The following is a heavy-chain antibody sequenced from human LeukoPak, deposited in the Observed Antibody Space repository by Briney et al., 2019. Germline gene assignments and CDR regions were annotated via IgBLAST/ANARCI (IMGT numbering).Heavy chain of an antibody. D-gene: IGHD6-13*01. CDR2: IKQDGSER. J-gene: IGHJ4*02. Sequence: GGSLRLSCAASDFTFSHYWMSWVRQAPGKGLEWVANIKQDGSERYYLDSVKGRFTISRDNPKNSLYLQVNSLRAEGTAVYYCAREWGQQHDYWGQGTLVTVSS. CDR1: DFTFSHYW. CDR3: AREWGQQHDY. V-gene: IGHV3-7*01.